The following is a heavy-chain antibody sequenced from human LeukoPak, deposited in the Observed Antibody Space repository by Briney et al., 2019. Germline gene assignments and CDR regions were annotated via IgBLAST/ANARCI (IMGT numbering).Heavy chain of an antibody. V-gene: IGHV1-46*01. CDR1: GYIFTAHY. J-gene: IGHJ5*02. Sequence: GASVKVFCKASGYIFTAHYLHWVRQASGQGLEWMGLINPSGSSTLYAQKFQGRVTMTRDTSTNTDYMELSSLRSEDTAVYYCARDNSYSDSSWWFDPWGQGTLVTVSS. D-gene: IGHD1-26*01. CDR2: INPSGSST. CDR3: ARDNSYSDSSWWFDP.